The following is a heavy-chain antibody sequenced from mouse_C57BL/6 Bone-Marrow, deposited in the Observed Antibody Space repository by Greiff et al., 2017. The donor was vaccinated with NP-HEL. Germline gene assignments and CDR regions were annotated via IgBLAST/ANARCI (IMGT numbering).Heavy chain of an antibody. CDR3: ARHGAARGYFDV. Sequence: EVKLMESGGGLVQPGGSLKLSCAASGFTFSDYYMYWVRQTPEKRLEWVAYISNGGGSTYYPDTVKGRFTISRDNAKNTLYLQMSRLKSEDTAMYYCARHGAARGYFDVWGTGTTVTVSS. J-gene: IGHJ1*03. CDR2: ISNGGGST. CDR1: GFTFSDYY. V-gene: IGHV5-12*01.